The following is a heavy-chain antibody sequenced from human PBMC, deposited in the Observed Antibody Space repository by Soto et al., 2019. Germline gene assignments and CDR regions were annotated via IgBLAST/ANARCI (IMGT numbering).Heavy chain of an antibody. CDR3: ARDLRSSRWPYPGYYYYGMDV. D-gene: IGHD6-13*01. CDR2: IGSAGDT. CDR1: GFTFSSYD. Sequence: EVQLVESGGGLVQPGGSLRLSCAASGFTFSSYDMHWVRQATGKGLEWVSAIGSAGDTYYPGSVKGRFTISRENAKNSLYLQMNSLRAEDTAVYYCARDLRSSRWPYPGYYYYGMDVWGQGTTVTVSS. J-gene: IGHJ6*02. V-gene: IGHV3-13*01.